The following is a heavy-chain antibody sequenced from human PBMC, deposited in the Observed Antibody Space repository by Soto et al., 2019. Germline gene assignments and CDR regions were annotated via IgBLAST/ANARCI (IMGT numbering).Heavy chain of an antibody. J-gene: IGHJ4*02. CDR1: GFTFSSYG. Sequence: GGSLRLSCAASGFTFSSYGMSWGRQAPGKGLEWVSSISGSGGSTYYADSVKGRFTISRDNAKNSLYLQMNSLRAEDTAVYYCARDYSSYGPSDYWGQGTLVPVSS. CDR2: ISGSGGST. CDR3: ARDYSSYGPSDY. D-gene: IGHD5-18*01. V-gene: IGHV3-23*01.